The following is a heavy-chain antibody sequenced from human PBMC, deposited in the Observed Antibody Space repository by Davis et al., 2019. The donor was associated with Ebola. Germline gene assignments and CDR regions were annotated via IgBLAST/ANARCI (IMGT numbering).Heavy chain of an antibody. J-gene: IGHJ4*02. D-gene: IGHD6-6*01. CDR1: GFTFSSYS. CDR3: AGVGYSSSSPFDY. Sequence: PGGSLRPSCPAPGFTFSSYSMNWVRQAPGKGLEWVSSISSSSSYIYYADSVKGRFTITRDNAKNSLYLQMNSLRAEDTAVYYCAGVGYSSSSPFDYWGQGTLVTVSS. V-gene: IGHV3-21*01. CDR2: ISSSSSYI.